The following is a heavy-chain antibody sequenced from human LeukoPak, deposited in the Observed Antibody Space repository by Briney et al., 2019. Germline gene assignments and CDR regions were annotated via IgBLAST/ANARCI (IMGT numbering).Heavy chain of an antibody. Sequence: VKVSCKASGGTFSSYAISWVRQAPGQGLEWMGRIIPILGIANYAQKFQGRVTITADKSTSTAYMELSSLRSEDTAVYYCVLLWFGEGYSDYWGQGTLVTVSS. CDR1: GGTFSSYA. V-gene: IGHV1-69*04. D-gene: IGHD3-10*01. CDR3: VLLWFGEGYSDY. CDR2: IIPILGIA. J-gene: IGHJ4*02.